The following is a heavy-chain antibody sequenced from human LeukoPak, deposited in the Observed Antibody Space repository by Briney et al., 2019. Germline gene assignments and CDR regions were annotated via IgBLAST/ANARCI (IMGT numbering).Heavy chain of an antibody. CDR3: AMMGGSYSRLDY. D-gene: IGHD1-26*01. CDR1: GYTFTSYD. Sequence: ASVKVSCKTSGYTFTSYDINWVRQATGQGLEWMGWMNPNSGNTGYAQKFQGRVTMTRNTSISTAYMELSSLRSEDTAVYYCAMMGGSYSRLDYWGQGTLVTVSS. V-gene: IGHV1-8*01. J-gene: IGHJ4*02. CDR2: MNPNSGNT.